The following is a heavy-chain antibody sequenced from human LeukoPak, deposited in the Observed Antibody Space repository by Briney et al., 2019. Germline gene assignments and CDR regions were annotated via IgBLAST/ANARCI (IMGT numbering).Heavy chain of an antibody. Sequence: PSETLSLTCSVSGGSFNGYHCNWSRQPPGKGLEWIGELYYGGSANYNPSLKGRVTISLDTSKNQFSLNMRSLTAADTAVYYCEAYDGGQGGRGNWGQGTLVTVSS. J-gene: IGHJ1*01. CDR3: EAYDGGQGGRGN. V-gene: IGHV4-59*08. CDR2: LYYGGSA. D-gene: IGHD4-23*01. CDR1: GGSFNGYH.